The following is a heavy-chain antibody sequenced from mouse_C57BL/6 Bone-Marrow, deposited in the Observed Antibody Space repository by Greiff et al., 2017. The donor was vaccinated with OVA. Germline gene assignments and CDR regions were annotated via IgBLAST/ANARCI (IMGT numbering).Heavy chain of an antibody. V-gene: IGHV2-5*01. Sequence: QVQLQQSGPGLVQPSQSLSITCTVSGFSLTSYGVHWVRQSPGKGLEWLGVIWRGGSTDYNAAFMSRLSITKDNSKSQVFFKMNSLQADDTAIYYCAKKGDYDENYAMDYWGQGTSVTVSS. CDR1: GFSLTSYG. CDR3: AKKGDYDENYAMDY. CDR2: IWRGGST. J-gene: IGHJ4*01. D-gene: IGHD2-4*01.